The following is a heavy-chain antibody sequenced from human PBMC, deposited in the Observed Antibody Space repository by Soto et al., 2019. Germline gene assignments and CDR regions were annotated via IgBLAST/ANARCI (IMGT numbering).Heavy chain of an antibody. J-gene: IGHJ6*02. D-gene: IGHD3-3*01. V-gene: IGHV1-2*04. CDR2: IILNSGGT. Sequence: GASVKVSCKASGFTFTSSAVQWVRQARGQGLEWMGWIILNSGGTNYAQKLQGWVTITRDTSTSTAYMELSRLRSDDTAVYYCATSGVYYYYGMDVWGQGTTVTVSS. CDR3: ATSGVYYYYGMDV. CDR1: GFTFTSSA.